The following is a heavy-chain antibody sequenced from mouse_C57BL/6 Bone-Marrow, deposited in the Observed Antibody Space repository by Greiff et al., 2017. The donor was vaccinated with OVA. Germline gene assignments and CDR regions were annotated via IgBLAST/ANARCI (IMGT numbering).Heavy chain of an antibody. V-gene: IGHV14-4*01. J-gene: IGHJ3*01. CDR1: GFNIKDDY. Sequence: QLQQSGAELVRPGASVKLSCTASGFNIKDDYMHWVKQRPEQGLEWIGWIDPENGDTEYASKFQGKATITADTSSNTAYLQLSSLTSEDTAVYYCTTRYVLFAYWGQGTLVTVSA. CDR2: IDPENGDT. CDR3: TTRYVLFAY. D-gene: IGHD2-12*01.